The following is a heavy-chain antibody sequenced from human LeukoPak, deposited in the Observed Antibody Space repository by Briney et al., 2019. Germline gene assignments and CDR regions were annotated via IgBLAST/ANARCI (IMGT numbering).Heavy chain of an antibody. CDR1: GFTFSSFT. D-gene: IGHD2-15*01. Sequence: PGGSLRLSCAASGFTFSSFTMNWARQVPGKGLEWISYISLGNSTMFYADSVEGRFTISRDNAKNSLYLQMNSMRDDDTAVYYCARVGNGRSWDYWGQGTLVSVSS. CDR2: ISLGNSTM. V-gene: IGHV3-48*02. CDR3: ARVGNGRSWDY. J-gene: IGHJ4*02.